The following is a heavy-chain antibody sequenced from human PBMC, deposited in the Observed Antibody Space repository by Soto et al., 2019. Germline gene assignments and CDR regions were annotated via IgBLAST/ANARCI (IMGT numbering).Heavy chain of an antibody. V-gene: IGHV4-31*03. J-gene: IGHJ6*02. CDR3: ARGGYYYYYGMDV. Sequence: TLSLTCSVSGGSISSGGYYWSWIRQHPGKGLEWIGYIYYSGSTYYNPSLKSRVTISVDTSKNQFSLKLSSVTAADTAVYYCARGGYYYYYGMDVWGQGTTVTVSS. D-gene: IGHD2-15*01. CDR1: GGSISSGGYY. CDR2: IYYSGST.